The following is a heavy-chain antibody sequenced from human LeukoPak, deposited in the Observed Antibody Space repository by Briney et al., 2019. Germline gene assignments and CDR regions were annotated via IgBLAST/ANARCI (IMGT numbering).Heavy chain of an antibody. Sequence: GASVKVSCKASGYTFTGYYMHWVRQAPGQGLEWMGWINPNSGGTNYAQKFQGWVTMTRDTSISTAYMELSRLRSDDTAVYYCARLVATIGYCFDYWGQGTLVTVSS. V-gene: IGHV1-2*04. J-gene: IGHJ4*02. CDR1: GYTFTGYY. CDR3: ARLVATIGYCFDY. CDR2: INPNSGGT. D-gene: IGHD5-12*01.